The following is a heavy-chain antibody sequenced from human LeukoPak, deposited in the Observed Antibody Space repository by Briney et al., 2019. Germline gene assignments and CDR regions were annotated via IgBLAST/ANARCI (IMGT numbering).Heavy chain of an antibody. CDR2: IYYSGST. D-gene: IGHD1-26*01. CDR1: GGSISSYY. Sequence: KPSETLSLTCTVSGGSISSYYWSWIRQPPGKGLEWIGYIYYSGSTNYNPSLKSRVTISVDTPKNQFSLKLSSVTAADTAVYYCARDNLLGIDPWGQGTLVTVSS. V-gene: IGHV4-59*01. CDR3: ARDNLLGIDP. J-gene: IGHJ5*02.